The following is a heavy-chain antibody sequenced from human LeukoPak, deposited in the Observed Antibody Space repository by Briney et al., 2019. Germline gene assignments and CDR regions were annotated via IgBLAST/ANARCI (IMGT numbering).Heavy chain of an antibody. J-gene: IGHJ3*02. Sequence: SETLSLTCTVSGGSISSYYWSWIRQPAGKGLEWIGRIYTSGSTNYNPSLKSRVTMSVDTSKNQFSLKLSSVTAADTAVYYCARGSKLLWFGEYGRAFDIWGQGTMVTVSS. CDR3: ARGSKLLWFGEYGRAFDI. D-gene: IGHD3-10*01. CDR2: IYTSGST. V-gene: IGHV4-4*07. CDR1: GGSISSYY.